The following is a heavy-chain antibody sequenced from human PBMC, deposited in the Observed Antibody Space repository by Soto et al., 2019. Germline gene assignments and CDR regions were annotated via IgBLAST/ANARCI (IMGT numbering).Heavy chain of an antibody. CDR1: GGCISRYY. D-gene: IGHD6-19*01. CDR2: IHYSGST. Sequence: EILTLTGNVPGGCISRYYWRWIRQPPGKGLEWIGYIHYSGSTKYNPSLKSRVTISVDTSKNQFSLKLSSVHAADTTVYFCARVPAVASTIPSLRFDPWGQGTLVTVSS. V-gene: IGHV4-59*01. CDR3: ARVPAVASTIPSLRFDP. J-gene: IGHJ5*02.